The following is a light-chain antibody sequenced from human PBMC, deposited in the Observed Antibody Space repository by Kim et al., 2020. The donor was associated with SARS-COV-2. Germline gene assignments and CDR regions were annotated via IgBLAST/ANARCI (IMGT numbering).Light chain of an antibody. CDR1: QGISSW. V-gene: IGKV1D-12*01. CDR3: QQANSFPIT. Sequence: AAVGDRVTITCRASQGISSWLVWYQQKPGKAPKFLIYDASSLQSGVPSRFSGSGSGTDFTLTISSLQPEDFATYYCQQANSFPITFGQGTRLEIK. J-gene: IGKJ5*01. CDR2: DAS.